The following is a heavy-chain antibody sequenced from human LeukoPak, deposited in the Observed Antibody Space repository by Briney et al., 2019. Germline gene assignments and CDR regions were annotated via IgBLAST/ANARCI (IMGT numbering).Heavy chain of an antibody. CDR2: ISAYNGNT. Sequence: ASVKVSCKASGYTFTSYGISWVRQAPGQGLEWMGWISAYNGNTNYAQKLQGRVTMTTDTSTSTAYMELRSLRSDDTAVYYCARDRTPYYYGSGSYQEATDYWGQGTLVTVSS. CDR1: GYTFTSYG. CDR3: ARDRTPYYYGSGSYQEATDY. V-gene: IGHV1-18*01. D-gene: IGHD3-10*01. J-gene: IGHJ4*02.